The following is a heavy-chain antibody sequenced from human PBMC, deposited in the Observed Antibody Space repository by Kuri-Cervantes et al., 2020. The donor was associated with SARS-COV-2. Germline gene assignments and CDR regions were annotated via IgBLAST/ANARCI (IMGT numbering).Heavy chain of an antibody. J-gene: IGHJ4*02. CDR3: ARRGYSNLLDY. CDR1: GYSISSGYY. D-gene: IGHD4-11*01. CDR2: IYHSGST. V-gene: IGHV4-38-2*01. Sequence: SQTLSLTCAVSGYSISSGYYWGWIRQPPGKGLERIGSIYHSGSTYYNPSLKSRVTISVDTSKNQFSLKLSSVTAADTAVYYCARRGYSNLLDYWGQGTLVTVSS.